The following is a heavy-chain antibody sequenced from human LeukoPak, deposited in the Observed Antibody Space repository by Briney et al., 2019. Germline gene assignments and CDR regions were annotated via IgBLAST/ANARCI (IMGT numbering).Heavy chain of an antibody. V-gene: IGHV3-9*03. D-gene: IGHD6-6*01. Sequence: PGGSLRLSCAASGFTFDDYAMHWIRQAPGKGLEGVAGINLNGGKIGYADSVKGRFTISRDSAKSSLYLQIHTLSAEEMPFYYCANALSSSFTGSSWEYWAQGPLVPVSS. J-gene: IGHJ4*02. CDR2: INLNGGKI. CDR1: GFTFDDYA. CDR3: ANALSSSFTGSSWEY.